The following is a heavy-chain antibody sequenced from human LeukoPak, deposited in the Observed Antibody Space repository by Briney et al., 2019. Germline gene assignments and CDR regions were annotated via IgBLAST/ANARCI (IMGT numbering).Heavy chain of an antibody. CDR3: AKAQSSGFYWYFDC. D-gene: IGHD3-22*01. CDR2: ISGTGGNT. J-gene: IGHJ4*02. V-gene: IGHV3-23*01. CDR1: GFTFSSYA. Sequence: GGSLRLSCAASGFTFSSYAMSWVRQAPGKGLEWVSAISGTGGNTYYADSVKGRFTISRDNSKNTLYLQMNSLRDEDTAAYYCAKAQSSGFYWYFDCWGQGTLVTVSS.